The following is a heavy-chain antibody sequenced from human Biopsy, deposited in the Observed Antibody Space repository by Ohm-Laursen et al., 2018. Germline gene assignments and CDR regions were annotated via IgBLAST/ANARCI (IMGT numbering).Heavy chain of an antibody. CDR3: ARLAQIYGDSPFDP. J-gene: IGHJ5*02. D-gene: IGHD4-17*01. CDR1: GAIFSNYA. Sequence: SSVKVSCKACGAIFSNYAITWVRQAPGQGLEWMGGIIPLFGAPNYAQKFRGRLTITADESKSTTYMELSSLRSEDTAVYYCARLAQIYGDSPFDPWGQGTLVTVSS. CDR2: IIPLFGAP. V-gene: IGHV1-69*01.